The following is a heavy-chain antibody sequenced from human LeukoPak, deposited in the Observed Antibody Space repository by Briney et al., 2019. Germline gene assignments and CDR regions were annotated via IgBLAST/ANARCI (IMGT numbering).Heavy chain of an antibody. D-gene: IGHD4-17*01. CDR2: IYYSGST. CDR3: ASGAVTTVDYFDY. V-gene: IGHV4-30-4*01. CDR1: GGSISSGDYY. Sequence: SQTLSLTRTVSGGSISSGDYYWSWIRQPPGKGLEWIGYIYYSGSTYYNPSLKSRVTISVDTSKNQFSLKLSSVTAADTAVYYCASGAVTTVDYFDYWGQGTLVTVSS. J-gene: IGHJ4*02.